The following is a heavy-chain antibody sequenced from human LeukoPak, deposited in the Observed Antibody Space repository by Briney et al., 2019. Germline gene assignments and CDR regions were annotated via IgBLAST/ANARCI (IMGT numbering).Heavy chain of an antibody. CDR2: IYYSGST. CDR3: ASVKWELGS. Sequence: SQTLSLTCTLSGGSISSSSYYWGWIRQPPGKGLEWVGSIYYSGSTYYNPSLKSRVTISVYTSKNQFSLELSSVTAADTAVYYCASVKWELGSWGQGTLVTVSS. CDR1: GGSISSSSYY. D-gene: IGHD1-26*01. J-gene: IGHJ5*02. V-gene: IGHV4-39*01.